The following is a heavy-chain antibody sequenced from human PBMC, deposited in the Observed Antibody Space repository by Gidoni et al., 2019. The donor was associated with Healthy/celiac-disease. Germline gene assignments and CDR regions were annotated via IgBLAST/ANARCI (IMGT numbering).Heavy chain of an antibody. J-gene: IGHJ4*02. CDR1: GGSISSSSYY. V-gene: IGHV4-39*01. CDR2: IYYSGST. Sequence: QLQLQESGPGLVKPSETLSLTCTVSGGSISSSSYYWGWIRQPPGKGLEWIGSIYYSGSTYSNPSLKSRVTISVDTSKNQFSLKLSSVTAADTAVYYCARQEYYYDSSGYYPGAFDYWGQGTLVTVSS. D-gene: IGHD3-22*01. CDR3: ARQEYYYDSSGYYPGAFDY.